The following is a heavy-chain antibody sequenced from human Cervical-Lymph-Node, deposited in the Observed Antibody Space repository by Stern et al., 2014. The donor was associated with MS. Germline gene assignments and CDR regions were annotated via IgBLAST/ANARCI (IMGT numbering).Heavy chain of an antibody. CDR1: GFAFSTYG. V-gene: IGHV3-30*03. Sequence: VQLVESGGGVVQPGSSLRLSCSPSGFAFSTYGMHWVRQAPGKGLEWVALISFDGAKTYYADSVKGRFTISRDNPKNTLYLQMKSLRGEDTAVYYCARGSDWYPLDYWGQGTLVTVSS. D-gene: IGHD6-19*01. CDR2: ISFDGAKT. CDR3: ARGSDWYPLDY. J-gene: IGHJ4*02.